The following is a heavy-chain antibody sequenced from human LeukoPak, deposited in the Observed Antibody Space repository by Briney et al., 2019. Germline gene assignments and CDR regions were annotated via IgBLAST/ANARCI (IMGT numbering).Heavy chain of an antibody. V-gene: IGHV3-48*03. D-gene: IGHD5-12*01. Sequence: GGSLRLSCAASGFTFRSYEMNWVRQAPGKGLEWVSYISSSGSTIYYADSVKGRFTISRDNAKNSLYLQMNSLRAEDTAVYYCAKDSSKIRTFIVPTKGYFDYWGQGTLVTVSS. J-gene: IGHJ4*02. CDR2: ISSSGSTI. CDR1: GFTFRSYE. CDR3: AKDSSKIRTFIVPTKGYFDY.